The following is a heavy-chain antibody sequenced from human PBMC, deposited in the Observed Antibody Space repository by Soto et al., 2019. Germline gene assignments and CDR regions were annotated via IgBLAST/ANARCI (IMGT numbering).Heavy chain of an antibody. CDR2: TDYSGNT. J-gene: IGHJ4*02. Sequence: KPSETLSLTCTVSSDSISSYYWIWIRQSPGKGLEWIGYTDYSGNTNYNPSLKSRVTISGDTSKNQFSLRLSSVTAADTAVYYCARAVGDPLYYLDYWGQGTLVTVSS. V-gene: IGHV4-59*08. D-gene: IGHD6-19*01. CDR1: SDSISSYY. CDR3: ARAVGDPLYYLDY.